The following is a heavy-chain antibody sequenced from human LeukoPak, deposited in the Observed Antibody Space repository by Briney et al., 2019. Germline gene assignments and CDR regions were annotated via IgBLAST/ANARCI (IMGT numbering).Heavy chain of an antibody. CDR1: GYSISSGYY. Sequence: SETLSLTCAVSGYSISSGYYWSWIRQPPGKGLEWIGEIDQSGTTNYNPSLKSRVSISVDTSKKQFSLTLTSMTAPDTAVYYCERAPLYFLGYAYFAPWGQGTLVPVS. J-gene: IGHJ4*02. CDR3: ERAPLYFLGYAYFAP. CDR2: IDQSGTT. D-gene: IGHD2-8*01. V-gene: IGHV4-38-2*01.